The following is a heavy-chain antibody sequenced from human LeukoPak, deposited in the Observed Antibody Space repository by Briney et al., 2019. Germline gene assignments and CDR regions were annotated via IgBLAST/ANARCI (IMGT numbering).Heavy chain of an antibody. CDR1: GGSISSGDYY. CDR2: IYYSGST. V-gene: IGHV4-30-4*01. J-gene: IGHJ4*02. CDR3: AKHEGSYYDKSGYTFDF. D-gene: IGHD3-22*01. Sequence: SETLSLTCTVSGGSISSGDYYWSWIRQPPGKGLEWIGYIYYSGSTYYNPSLKSRVTISVDTSKNQFSLKLSSVTAADTAVYYCAKHEGSYYDKSGYTFDFWGQGTLVTVSS.